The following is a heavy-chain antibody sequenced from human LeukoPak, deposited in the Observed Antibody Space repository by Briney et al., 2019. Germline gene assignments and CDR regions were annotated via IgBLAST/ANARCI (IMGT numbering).Heavy chain of an antibody. J-gene: IGHJ4*02. CDR2: IYYSGST. Sequence: PSETLSLTCTVSGGSVSSGSYYWSWIRQPTGKGLESIGYIYYSGSTNYNPSPKSRVTISVDTSKNQFSLKLSSVTAADTAVYYCARGFFDWLLLDYWGQGTLVTVSS. V-gene: IGHV4-61*01. D-gene: IGHD3-9*01. CDR1: GGSVSSGSYY. CDR3: ARGFFDWLLLDY.